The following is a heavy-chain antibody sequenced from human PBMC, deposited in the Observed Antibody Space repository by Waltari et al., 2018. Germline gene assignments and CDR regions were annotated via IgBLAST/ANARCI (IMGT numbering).Heavy chain of an antibody. D-gene: IGHD6-13*01. Sequence: EVQLVESGGGLVQPGGSLRLSCAASGFPFSSYAHSRVGQAPGKGLEWVSAISGSGGSTYYADSVKGRFTISRDNSKNTLYLQMNSLRAEDTAVYYCAKDEASSWHYFDYWGQGTLVTVSS. V-gene: IGHV3-23*04. J-gene: IGHJ4*02. CDR2: ISGSGGST. CDR3: AKDEASSWHYFDY. CDR1: GFPFSSYA.